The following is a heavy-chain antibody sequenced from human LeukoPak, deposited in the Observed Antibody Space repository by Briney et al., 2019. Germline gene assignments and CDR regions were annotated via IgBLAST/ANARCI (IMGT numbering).Heavy chain of an antibody. CDR2: ISYDGSNK. D-gene: IGHD5-12*01. J-gene: IGHJ4*02. V-gene: IGHV3-30*18. CDR1: GFTFSSYG. CDR3: AKAASGYDSEVDY. Sequence: GGSLRLSCAASGFTFSSYGMHWVRQAPGKGLEWVAVISYDGSNKYYADSVKGRFTISRDNSKNTLYLQMNSLRAEDTAVYYCAKAASGYDSEVDYWGQGTLVSVSS.